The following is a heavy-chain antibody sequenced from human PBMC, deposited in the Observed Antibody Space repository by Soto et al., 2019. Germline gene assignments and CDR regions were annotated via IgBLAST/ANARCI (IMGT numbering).Heavy chain of an antibody. CDR1: GFNFNTNA. J-gene: IGHJ4*02. Sequence: GGSLRLSCATSGFNFNTNAMTWVRQAPGKGLEWVSIISGDSGTTYYAESAKGRLTVSRDNSKKTLYLQMNGLRAEDTATYYCARWSYLDYWGQGTRVTVSS. CDR2: ISGDSGTT. D-gene: IGHD3-3*01. V-gene: IGHV3-23*01. CDR3: ARWSYLDY.